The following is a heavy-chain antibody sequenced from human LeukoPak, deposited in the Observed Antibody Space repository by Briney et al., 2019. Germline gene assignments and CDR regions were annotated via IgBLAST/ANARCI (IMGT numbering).Heavy chain of an antibody. CDR1: AFIFSGHW. CDR2: IKEDGSER. V-gene: IGHV3-7*01. J-gene: IGHJ6*02. D-gene: IGHD6-13*01. CDR3: ARDESRLAAAGTGSLYYYGMDV. Sequence: PGGSLRLSCEGSAFIFSGHWMNWVRQTPGKGLEWVASIKEDGSERQYVDSVKGRFSISRDNTKGSLFLQLNSLRAEDTAVYYCARDESRLAAAGTGSLYYYGMDVWGQGTTVTVSS.